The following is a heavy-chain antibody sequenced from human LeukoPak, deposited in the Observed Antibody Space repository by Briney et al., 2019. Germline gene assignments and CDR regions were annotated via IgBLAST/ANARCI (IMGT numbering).Heavy chain of an antibody. J-gene: IGHJ4*02. CDR2: ISYDGSNK. CDR3: ARAVGKSGWYDY. V-gene: IGHV3-30-3*01. D-gene: IGHD6-19*01. CDR1: GFTFSSYA. Sequence: GGSLRLSCAASGFTFSSYAMHWVRQAPGKGLEWVAVISYDGSNKYYADSVKGRFSISRDNSKNTLYLQMNSLRAEDTAVYYCARAVGKSGWYDYWGQGTLVTVSS.